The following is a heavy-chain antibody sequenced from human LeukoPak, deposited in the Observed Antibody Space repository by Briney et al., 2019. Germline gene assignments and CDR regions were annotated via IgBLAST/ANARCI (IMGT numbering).Heavy chain of an antibody. CDR3: AKDRCYYDSSGYYLDY. D-gene: IGHD3-22*01. Sequence: GGSLRLSCAASGFTFSSYGMHWVRQAPGKGLEWVAFIRYDGSNKYYADSVKGRFTISRDNSKNTLYLQMNSLRAEDTAVYHCAKDRCYYDSSGYYLDYWGQGTLVTVSS. V-gene: IGHV3-30*02. J-gene: IGHJ4*02. CDR1: GFTFSSYG. CDR2: IRYDGSNK.